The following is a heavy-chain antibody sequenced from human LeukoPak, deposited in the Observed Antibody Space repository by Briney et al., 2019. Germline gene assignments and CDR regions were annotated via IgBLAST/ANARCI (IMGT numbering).Heavy chain of an antibody. CDR1: GYTFTSYY. Sequence: ASVKVSCKASGYTFTSYYMHWVRHAPGQGLERMGIINPSGGSTSYAQKFQGRVTMTRDTSTSTVYMELSSLRSEDTAVYYCARDAPENYGSGSYTNFDYWGQGTLVTVSS. CDR3: ARDAPENYGSGSYTNFDY. J-gene: IGHJ4*02. V-gene: IGHV1-46*01. D-gene: IGHD3-10*01. CDR2: INPSGGST.